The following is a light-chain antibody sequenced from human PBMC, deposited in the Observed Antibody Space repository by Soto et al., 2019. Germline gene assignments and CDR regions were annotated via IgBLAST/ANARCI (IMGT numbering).Light chain of an antibody. V-gene: IGKV1-39*01. Sequence: IRGARSPSSLSASVGYRVTIAGGASQSITNYLNWYQQKPGKAPKLLIHAASTLQSGVPSRFSGGGTGTDFTLTIDSLQPEDFATYYCQQTYSSPPTFGQGTKVDIK. CDR3: QQTYSSPPT. J-gene: IGKJ1*01. CDR2: AAS. CDR1: QSITNY.